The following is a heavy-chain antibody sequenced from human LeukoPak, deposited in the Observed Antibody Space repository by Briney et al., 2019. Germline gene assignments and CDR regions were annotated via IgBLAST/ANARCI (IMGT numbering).Heavy chain of an antibody. CDR3: ARGIRSWDYFDY. CDR2: INPSGGST. Sequence: ASVKVSCKASGYTFTSYYMHWVRQAPGQGLEWMGIINPSGGSTSYAQKFQGRVTMTRDTSTGTAYMELSSLRSEDTAVYYCARGIRSWDYFDYWGQGTLVTVSS. V-gene: IGHV1-46*03. CDR1: GYTFTSYY. D-gene: IGHD6-13*01. J-gene: IGHJ4*02.